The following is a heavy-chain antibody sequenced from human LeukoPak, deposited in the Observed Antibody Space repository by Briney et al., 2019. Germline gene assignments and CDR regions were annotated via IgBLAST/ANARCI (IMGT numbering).Heavy chain of an antibody. D-gene: IGHD2-15*01. CDR1: GGTFSSYA. CDR3: ARDRSPSSMDV. Sequence: SVKVSCKASGGTFSSYAISWVRQAPGRGLEWMGRIIPILGIANYAQKFQGRVTITADKSTSTAYMELSSLRSEDTAVYYCARDRSPSSMDVWGQGTTVTVSS. J-gene: IGHJ6*02. V-gene: IGHV1-69*04. CDR2: IIPILGIA.